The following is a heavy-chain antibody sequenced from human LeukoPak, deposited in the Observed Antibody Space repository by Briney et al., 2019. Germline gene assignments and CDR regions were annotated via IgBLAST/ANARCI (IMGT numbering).Heavy chain of an antibody. V-gene: IGHV4-39*01. CDR1: GGSINSSSYY. CDR2: IYYSGST. J-gene: IGHJ4*02. Sequence: PSETPSLTCTVSGGSINSSSYYWGCIRQPPGKGLECIGSIYYSGSTYYNPSLKSRVTISVDTSKNQFSLKLSSVTAADTAVYYCARLTRIAAFDYWGQGTLVTVSS. D-gene: IGHD6-13*01. CDR3: ARLTRIAAFDY.